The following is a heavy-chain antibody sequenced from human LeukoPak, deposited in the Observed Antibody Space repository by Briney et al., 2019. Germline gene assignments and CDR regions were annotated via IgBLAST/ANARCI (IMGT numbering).Heavy chain of an antibody. V-gene: IGHV5-51*01. CDR3: ARRYCSGGSCYTGFDY. CDR1: GYSFTTYW. Sequence: GESLKISCKGSGYSFTTYWIGWVRQMPGKGLEWMGIIYPGDSETRYSPSFQGQVTISVDKSISTAYLQWSSLKASDTAMCYCARRYCSGGSCYTGFDYWGQGTLVTVSS. J-gene: IGHJ4*02. D-gene: IGHD2-15*01. CDR2: IYPGDSET.